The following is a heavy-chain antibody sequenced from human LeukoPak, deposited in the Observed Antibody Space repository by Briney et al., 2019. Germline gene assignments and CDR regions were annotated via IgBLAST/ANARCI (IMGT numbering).Heavy chain of an antibody. Sequence: ASVKVSCKASGGTFSSYAISWVRQAPGQGLEWMGGIIPIFGTANYAQKFQGRVTITTDESTSTAYMELSSLRSEDTAVYYCAREGYLGSGPGYFDYWGQGTLVTVSS. CDR3: AREGYLGSGPGYFDY. J-gene: IGHJ4*02. CDR1: GGTFSSYA. V-gene: IGHV1-69*05. CDR2: IIPIFGTA. D-gene: IGHD3-10*01.